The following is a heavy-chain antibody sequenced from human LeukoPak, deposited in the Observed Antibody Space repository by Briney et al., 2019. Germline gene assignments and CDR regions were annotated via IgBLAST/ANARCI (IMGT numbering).Heavy chain of an antibody. V-gene: IGHV3-30*18. CDR1: GFTFSSYG. CDR2: ISYDGSNK. D-gene: IGHD2-2*01. J-gene: IGHJ4*02. Sequence: SGGSLRLSCAASGFTFSSYGMHWVRQAPGKGLEWVAVISYDGSNKYYADSVKGRFTISRDNSKNTLYLQMNSLRAEDTAVYYCAKEGYCSSTSCSPDYWGQGTLVTVSS. CDR3: AKEGYCSSTSCSPDY.